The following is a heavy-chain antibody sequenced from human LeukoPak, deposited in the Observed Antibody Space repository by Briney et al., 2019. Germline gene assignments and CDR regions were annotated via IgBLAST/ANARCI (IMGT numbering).Heavy chain of an antibody. V-gene: IGHV3-21*01. CDR3: ARGPYYYDSSGYDYNDY. CDR2: ISSSSSYI. CDR1: GFTFSSYS. D-gene: IGHD3-22*01. Sequence: GGSLRLSCAASGFTFSSYSMNWVRQAPGKGLEWVSSISSSSSYIYYADSVKGRFTISRDNAKNSLYLQMNSLRAEDTAVYYCARGPYYYDSSGYDYNDYWGQGTLVTVSS. J-gene: IGHJ4*02.